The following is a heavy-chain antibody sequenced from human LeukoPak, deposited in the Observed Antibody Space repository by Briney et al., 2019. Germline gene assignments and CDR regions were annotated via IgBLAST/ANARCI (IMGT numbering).Heavy chain of an antibody. CDR3: AKMYSSSSVDY. CDR2: IYHSGST. J-gene: IGHJ4*02. Sequence: PSETLSLTCTVSGGSISSYYWSWIRQPPGKGLEWIGYIYHSGSTYYNPSLKSRVTISVDRSKNQFSLKLSSVTAADTAVYYCAKMYSSSSVDYWGQGTLVTVSS. CDR1: GGSISSYY. V-gene: IGHV4-59*12. D-gene: IGHD6-6*01.